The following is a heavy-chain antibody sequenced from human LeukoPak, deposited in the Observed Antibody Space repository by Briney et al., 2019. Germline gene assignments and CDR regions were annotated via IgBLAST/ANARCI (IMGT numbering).Heavy chain of an antibody. CDR3: ARAPYSSGGSTNYYYYYYYMDV. CDR2: IIPIFGTA. CDR1: GGTFSSYA. J-gene: IGHJ6*03. Sequence: SVKVSCKASGGTFSSYAISWVRLAPGQGLEWMGGIIPIFGTANYAQKFQGRVTITADESTSTAYMELSSLRSEDTAVYYCARAPYSSGGSTNYYYYYYYMDVWGKGTTVTVSS. D-gene: IGHD6-19*01. V-gene: IGHV1-69*13.